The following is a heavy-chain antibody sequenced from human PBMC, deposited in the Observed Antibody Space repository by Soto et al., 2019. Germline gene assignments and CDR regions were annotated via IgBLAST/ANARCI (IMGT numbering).Heavy chain of an antibody. CDR3: ARGGVAATRNGMDV. CDR1: GFTFSTYS. J-gene: IGHJ6*02. V-gene: IGHV3-48*02. D-gene: IGHD2-15*01. Sequence: EVQLVEYGGGLVQPGGSLRLSCAASGFTFSTYSMNWVRQAPGKGLEWLSYISSSSGTIYYADSVKGRFPISRDNAKNSLSLQMNSLRDEDTAVYYCARGGVAATRNGMDVWGQGTTVTVSS. CDR2: ISSSSGTI.